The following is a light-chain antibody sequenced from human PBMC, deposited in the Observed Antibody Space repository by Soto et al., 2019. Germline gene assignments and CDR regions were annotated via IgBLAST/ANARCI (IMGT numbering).Light chain of an antibody. Sequence: DIQMTQSPSTLSGSLGDRVTITCRASQSISSWLAWYQQKPGKAPKLLIYDASSLESGVPSRLSGSGSGTEFILTINSLQPDDFATYYCQHYGGMWAFGLGTKVDIK. J-gene: IGKJ1*01. V-gene: IGKV1-5*01. CDR2: DAS. CDR3: QHYGGMWA. CDR1: QSISSW.